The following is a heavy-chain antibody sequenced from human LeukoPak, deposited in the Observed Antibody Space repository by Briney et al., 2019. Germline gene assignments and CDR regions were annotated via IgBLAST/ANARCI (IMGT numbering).Heavy chain of an antibody. D-gene: IGHD2-15*01. Sequence: GGSLRLSCAASGFTFSGYEMNWVRQAPGKGLEWVSYISISGTTMYYADSVKGRFTISRDNSKTSVYLQMSSLRAEDTAVYYCARVSFADGGYFDYWGQGTLVTVSS. CDR3: ARVSFADGGYFDY. CDR2: ISISGTTM. J-gene: IGHJ4*02. CDR1: GFTFSGYE. V-gene: IGHV3-48*03.